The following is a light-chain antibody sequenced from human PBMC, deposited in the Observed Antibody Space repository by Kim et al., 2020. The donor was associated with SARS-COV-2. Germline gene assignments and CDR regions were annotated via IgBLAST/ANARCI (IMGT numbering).Light chain of an antibody. J-gene: IGLJ1*01. CDR1: KVGDKY. CDR2: QDS. Sequence: VSPGQTASITCSGDKVGDKYACWYQQMPGQSPVLVIYQDSKRPSGIPERFSGSNSGNTATLTISGTQAMDEADYYCQAWDSSSYVFGTGTKVTVL. CDR3: QAWDSSSYV. V-gene: IGLV3-1*01.